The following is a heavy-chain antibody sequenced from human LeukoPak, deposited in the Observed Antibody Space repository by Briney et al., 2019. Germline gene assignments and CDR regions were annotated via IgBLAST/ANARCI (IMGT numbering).Heavy chain of an antibody. V-gene: IGHV3-30*02. J-gene: IGHJ5*02. D-gene: IGHD6-13*01. CDR2: IGYDGSNK. CDR1: GFTFSNYG. Sequence: GGSLRLSCAASGFTFSNYGMHWVRQAPGKGLEWVAFIGYDGSNKYYADSVKGRFTISRDNSKNTLYLQMNSLRAEDTAVYYCAKDSAAAGGGWFDPWGQGTLVTVSS. CDR3: AKDSAAAGGGWFDP.